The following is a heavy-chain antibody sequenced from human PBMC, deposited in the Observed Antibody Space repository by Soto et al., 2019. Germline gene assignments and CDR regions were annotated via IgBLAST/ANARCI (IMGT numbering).Heavy chain of an antibody. D-gene: IGHD2-15*01. CDR3: ARDRCSGGSCYPYYFDY. Sequence: QVQLVQSGAEVKKPGSSVKVSCKASGGTFSSYAISWVRQAPGQGLEWMGGITPIFGTANYAQKFQGRVTITADESTSTADMELSSLRSEDTAVYYCARDRCSGGSCYPYYFDYWGQGTLVTVSS. CDR2: ITPIFGTA. CDR1: GGTFSSYA. J-gene: IGHJ4*02. V-gene: IGHV1-69*12.